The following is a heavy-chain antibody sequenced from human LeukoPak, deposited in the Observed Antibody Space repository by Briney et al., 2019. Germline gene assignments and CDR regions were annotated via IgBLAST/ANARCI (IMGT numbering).Heavy chain of an antibody. V-gene: IGHV3-21*01. D-gene: IGHD7-27*01. J-gene: IGHJ4*02. Sequence: GGSLRLSCVASGFTFSIYTMSWVRQAPGKGLEWVSSITSSSSSMYSADSVKGRLTISRDNAKNSLYLQMNSLRAEDTAVYYCARDLAWGGYWGQGTLVTVSP. CDR3: ARDLAWGGY. CDR2: ITSSSSSM. CDR1: GFTFSIYT.